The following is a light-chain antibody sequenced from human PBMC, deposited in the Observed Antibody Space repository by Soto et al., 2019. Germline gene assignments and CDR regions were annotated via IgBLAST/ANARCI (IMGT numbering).Light chain of an antibody. Sequence: VLTQSPGTVSLSPGERATLSCRASQSVSSSYLAWYQQKPGQAPRLLIYGASSRATGIPDRFSGSGSGTDFTLTISRLEPEDFAVYYCQQYGSSPWTFGQGTKVDI. J-gene: IGKJ1*01. V-gene: IGKV3-20*01. CDR1: QSVSSSY. CDR3: QQYGSSPWT. CDR2: GAS.